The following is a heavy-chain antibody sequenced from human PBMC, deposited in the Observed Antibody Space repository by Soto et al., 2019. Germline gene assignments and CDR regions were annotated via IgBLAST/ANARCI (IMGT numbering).Heavy chain of an antibody. CDR1: GGTFSSYA. CDR3: ARDSRDYGDYQYNWFDP. J-gene: IGHJ5*02. CDR2: IIPIFGTA. D-gene: IGHD4-17*01. Sequence: QVQLVQSGAEVKKPGSSVKVSCKASGGTFSSYAISGVRQAPGQGLAWMGGIIPIFGTANYAHKFQGRVTITADESTSTAYMELSRLRSEDTAVYYCARDSRDYGDYQYNWFDPWGQGTLVTVSS. V-gene: IGHV1-69*12.